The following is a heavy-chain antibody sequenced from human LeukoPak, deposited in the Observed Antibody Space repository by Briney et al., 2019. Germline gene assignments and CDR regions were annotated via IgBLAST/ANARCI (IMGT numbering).Heavy chain of an antibody. Sequence: GGSLRLSCAASRFTFSSYAMSWVRQAPGKGLEWVSAISGSGGSTYYADSVKGRFTISRDNSKNTLYLQMNSLRAEDTAVYYCAKDRYGSRVRVYYFDYWGQGTPVTVSS. D-gene: IGHD2-2*01. CDR2: ISGSGGST. CDR3: AKDRYGSRVRVYYFDY. J-gene: IGHJ4*02. CDR1: RFTFSSYA. V-gene: IGHV3-23*01.